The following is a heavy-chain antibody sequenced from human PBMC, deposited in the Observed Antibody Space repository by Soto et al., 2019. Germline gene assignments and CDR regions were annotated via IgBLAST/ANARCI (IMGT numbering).Heavy chain of an antibody. Sequence: SGPTLVNPTETLTLTCSVSGFSLTLGRMAVTWIRQPPGKALEWLAHILSTGETSYATSLKTRVTISKDISKSQVLLTMTNVDPVDTATYFCARIDYTGSPLIDYWGQGTLVTVSS. CDR3: ARIDYTGSPLIDY. V-gene: IGHV2-26*01. CDR2: ILSTGET. CDR1: GFSLTLGRMA. D-gene: IGHD1-26*01. J-gene: IGHJ4*02.